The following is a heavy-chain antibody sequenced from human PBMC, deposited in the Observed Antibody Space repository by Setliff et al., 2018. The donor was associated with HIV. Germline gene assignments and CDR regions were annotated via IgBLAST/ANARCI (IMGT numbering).Heavy chain of an antibody. J-gene: IGHJ4*02. Sequence: KASETLSLTCSVSNGSINGYYWTWIRQPPGKGLEWIGYISHTGSTNFNPSLKSRVSMSVDLSKNQFSLHLVSVTAADTAVYFCARVHLYDATAYYSSFESWGPGILVTVPS. D-gene: IGHD2-21*01. CDR3: ARVHLYDATAYYSSFES. V-gene: IGHV4-59*01. CDR2: ISHTGST. CDR1: NGSINGYY.